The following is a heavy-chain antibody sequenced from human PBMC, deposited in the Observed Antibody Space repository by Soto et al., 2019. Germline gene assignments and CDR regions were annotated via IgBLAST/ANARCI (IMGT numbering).Heavy chain of an antibody. CDR1: GFTFSSYA. CDR3: ARDSREMYYYDSSGYYDL. Sequence: GGSLRLSCAASGFTFSSYAMHWVRQAPGKGLEWVAVISYDGSNKYYADSVKGRFTISRDNSKNTLYLQMNSLRAEDTAVYYCARDSREMYYYDSSGYYDLWGQGTLVTVSS. V-gene: IGHV3-30-3*01. J-gene: IGHJ4*02. D-gene: IGHD3-22*01. CDR2: ISYDGSNK.